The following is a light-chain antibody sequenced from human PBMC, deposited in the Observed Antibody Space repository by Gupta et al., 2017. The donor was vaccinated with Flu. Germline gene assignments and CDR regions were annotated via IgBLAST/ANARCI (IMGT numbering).Light chain of an antibody. V-gene: IGKV3D-15*01. CDR3: QQYNNWPAWT. CDR1: PCVSSN. CDR2: GAS. Sequence: EIVMTQSPATLSVSPGERATLSYRASPCVSSNLAWYQQKPGQAPRLLIYGASTRATGIPARFSGSGSGTEFTLTISSLQSEDFAVYDCQQYNNWPAWTFGQGTKVEIK. J-gene: IGKJ1*01.